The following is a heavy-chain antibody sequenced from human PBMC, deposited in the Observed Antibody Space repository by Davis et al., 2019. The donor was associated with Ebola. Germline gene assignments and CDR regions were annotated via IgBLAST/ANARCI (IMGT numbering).Heavy chain of an antibody. CDR1: GFTSSSYW. V-gene: IGHV3-21*04. D-gene: IGHD5-18*01. Sequence: GGSLRLSCVASGFTSSSYWMHWVRQAPGKGLEWVSSISSSSSYIYYADSVKGRFTISRDNAKNSLYLQMNSLRAEDTAVYYCARYGYSYGYGYWGQGTLVTVSS. J-gene: IGHJ4*02. CDR3: ARYGYSYGYGY. CDR2: ISSSSSYI.